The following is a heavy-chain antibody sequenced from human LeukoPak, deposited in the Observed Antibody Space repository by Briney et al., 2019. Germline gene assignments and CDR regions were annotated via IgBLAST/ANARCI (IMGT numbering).Heavy chain of an antibody. V-gene: IGHV3-53*01. CDR1: GFTLGSKH. Sequence: PGASLRLSCAASGFTLGSKHMNWVRQAPGKGLEWVSGIYPGGDSYYSDSLKGRFIISRDISKNTVFLQMNSLRDEDKAVYHCARLNFGDDYWGQGALVTVSS. CDR3: ARLNFGDDY. D-gene: IGHD4-17*01. CDR2: IYPGGDS. J-gene: IGHJ4*02.